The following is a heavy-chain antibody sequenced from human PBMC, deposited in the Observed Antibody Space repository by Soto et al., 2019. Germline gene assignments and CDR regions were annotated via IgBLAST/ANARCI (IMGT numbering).Heavy chain of an antibody. CDR3: ANGPLDF. Sequence: GGSLRLSCAASGFTFTDYYMSWIRQAPGRGLEWVSYIGDSGTKKYYADSVKGRFTISRDNAKNSLFLQMNSLRPEDTAVYYCANGPLDFWGQGTLVTVSS. CDR2: IGDSGTKK. J-gene: IGHJ4*02. V-gene: IGHV3-11*01. CDR1: GFTFTDYY.